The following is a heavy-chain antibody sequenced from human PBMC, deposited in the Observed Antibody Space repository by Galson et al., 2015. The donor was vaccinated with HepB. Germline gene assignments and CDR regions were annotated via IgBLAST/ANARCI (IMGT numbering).Heavy chain of an antibody. D-gene: IGHD1-26*01. J-gene: IGHJ4*02. CDR3: AKADLLYRATYYGFDR. V-gene: IGHV3-30*18. CDR2: VSFDGSKT. Sequence: SLRLSCATSGFTFTNYGMHWVRQAPGKGLEWVAIVSFDGSKTSYADFVKGRFTISRDNSKNTLYLQMNSLRTEDTAVYYCAKADLLYRATYYGFDRWGQGVRV. CDR1: GFTFTNYG.